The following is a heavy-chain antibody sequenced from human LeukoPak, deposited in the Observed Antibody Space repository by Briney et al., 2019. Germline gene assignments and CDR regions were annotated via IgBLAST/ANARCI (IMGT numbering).Heavy chain of an antibody. D-gene: IGHD2-15*01. Sequence: ASVKVSCKASGYTFTSYDINWVRQAAGQGLEWMGWMNPNSGNTGYAQKFQGRVTMSSNTSINTTYMELSSLTSEDTAVYYCAREDVVLVDAVRYYYYGMDVWGQGTTVTVSS. CDR3: AREDVVLVDAVRYYYYGMDV. CDR1: GYTFTSYD. J-gene: IGHJ6*02. CDR2: MNPNSGNT. V-gene: IGHV1-8*01.